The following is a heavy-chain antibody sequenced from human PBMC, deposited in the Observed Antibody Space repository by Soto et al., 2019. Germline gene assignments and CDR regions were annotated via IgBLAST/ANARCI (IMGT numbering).Heavy chain of an antibody. D-gene: IGHD3-3*01. Sequence: SETLSLTCTVSGGSISSGGYYWSWIRQHPGKGLEWIGYIYYSGSTYYNPSLKSRVTISVDTSKNQFSLKLSSVTAADTAAYYCASTTAYYDFWSGYELGSARDRYYFDYWGQGTLVTVSS. CDR1: GGSISSGGYY. V-gene: IGHV4-31*03. CDR2: IYYSGST. CDR3: ASTTAYYDFWSGYELGSARDRYYFDY. J-gene: IGHJ4*02.